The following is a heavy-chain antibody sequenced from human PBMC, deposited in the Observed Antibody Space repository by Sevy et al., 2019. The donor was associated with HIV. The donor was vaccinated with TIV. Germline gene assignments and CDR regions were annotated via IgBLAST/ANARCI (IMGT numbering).Heavy chain of an antibody. CDR2: IVVGSGVS. CDR1: GIIFSNSA. Sequence: ASVKVSCTASGIIFSNSAVQWVRQTRGPRLEWIGWIVVGSGVSNYVQKFQERVTISRDMSTRTAYMELSSLRSEDTAVYYCAAEDMTTFGGPLRVFNMWGQGTMVTVSS. CDR3: AAEDMTTFGGPLRVFNM. V-gene: IGHV1-58*01. J-gene: IGHJ3*02. D-gene: IGHD3-16*01.